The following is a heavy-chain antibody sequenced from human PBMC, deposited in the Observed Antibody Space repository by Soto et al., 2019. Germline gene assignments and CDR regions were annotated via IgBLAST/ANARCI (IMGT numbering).Heavy chain of an antibody. CDR3: ARDRRAYCGGDCYKSHYYYYGMDV. V-gene: IGHV1-69*13. CDR2: IIPIFGTA. Sequence: WASVKVSCKASGGTFSSYAISWVRQAPGQGLEWMGGIIPIFGTANYAQKFQGRVTITADESTSTAYMELNSLRSEDTAVYYCARDRRAYCGGDCYKSHYYYYGMDVWGQGTTVTVSS. D-gene: IGHD2-21*02. J-gene: IGHJ6*02. CDR1: GGTFSSYA.